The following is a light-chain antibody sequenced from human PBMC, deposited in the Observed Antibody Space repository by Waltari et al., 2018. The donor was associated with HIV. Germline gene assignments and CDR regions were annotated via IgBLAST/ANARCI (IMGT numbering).Light chain of an antibody. J-gene: IGLJ3*02. V-gene: IGLV2-14*03. Sequence: QSPLHQPASVSASPRPSITTSCTGVRHVGDFSNFVSWYQQHPGKAPQLIISAVSSRPSVISSRFVGSKSGVTASLTISGLQAEDEAVYFCSSFASQGSPMFGGGTKLTV. CDR3: SSFASQGSPM. CDR1: RHVGDFSNF. CDR2: AVS.